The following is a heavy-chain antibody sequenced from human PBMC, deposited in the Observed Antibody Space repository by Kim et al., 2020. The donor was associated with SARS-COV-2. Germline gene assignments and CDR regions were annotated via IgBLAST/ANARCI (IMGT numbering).Heavy chain of an antibody. V-gene: IGHV4-30-4*01. Sequence: SETLSLTCTVSGGSISSGDYYWSWIRQPPGKGLEWIGYIYYSGSTYYNPSLKSRVTISVDTSKNQFSLKLSSVTAADTAVYYCARAPAYDFWSGYYTGHRVRYFDYWGQGTLVTVSS. CDR1: GGSISSGDYY. J-gene: IGHJ4*02. CDR2: IYYSGST. CDR3: ARAPAYDFWSGYYTGHRVRYFDY. D-gene: IGHD3-3*01.